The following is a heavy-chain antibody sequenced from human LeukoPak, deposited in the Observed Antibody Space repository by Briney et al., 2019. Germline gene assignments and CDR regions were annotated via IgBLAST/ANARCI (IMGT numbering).Heavy chain of an antibody. CDR2: MNPNSGYT. J-gene: IGHJ6*02. Sequence: ASVKVSCKASGYTFTSYDINWVRQATGQGLEWMGWMNPNSGYTGYAQKFQGRVTMTRNTSISTAYMELSSLRSEDTAVYYCARGIRYSSSWYPWDYYYYGMDVWGQGITVTVSS. D-gene: IGHD6-13*01. CDR1: GYTFTSYD. CDR3: ARGIRYSSSWYPWDYYYYGMDV. V-gene: IGHV1-8*01.